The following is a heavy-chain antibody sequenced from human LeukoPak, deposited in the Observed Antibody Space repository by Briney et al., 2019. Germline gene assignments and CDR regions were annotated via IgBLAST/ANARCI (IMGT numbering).Heavy chain of an antibody. CDR3: AREGYYGSGSPPSLYFDY. D-gene: IGHD3-10*01. J-gene: IGHJ4*02. CDR1: GFTFSNAW. Sequence: GGSLRLSCAASGFTFSNAWMNWVRQAPGKGLEWVAVTSSDLNVKLYADSVKGRFTISRDNSRSTLYLQMNSLRPEDTAIYYCAREGYYGSGSPPSLYFDYWGQGTLVTVSS. CDR2: TSSDLNVK. V-gene: IGHV3-30*03.